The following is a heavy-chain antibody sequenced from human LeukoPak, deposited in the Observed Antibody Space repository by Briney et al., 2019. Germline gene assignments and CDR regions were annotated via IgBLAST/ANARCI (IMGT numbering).Heavy chain of an antibody. V-gene: IGHV1-18*01. J-gene: IGHJ4*02. CDR3: AKVAGDRMDY. CDR1: GYTFATYG. D-gene: IGHD6-13*01. Sequence: ASVKVSCKASGYTFATYGFCWVRQAPGRGLEWMGWISANTGKTDYAQKFQSRVTMTTDTSTSTAYMELRSLRPDDTAVYYCAKVAGDRMDYWGQGTLLTVSS. CDR2: ISANTGKT.